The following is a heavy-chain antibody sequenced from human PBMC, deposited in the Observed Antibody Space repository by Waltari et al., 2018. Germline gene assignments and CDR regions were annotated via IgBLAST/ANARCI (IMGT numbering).Heavy chain of an antibody. CDR2: IIPFFNTP. D-gene: IGHD1-26*01. J-gene: IGHJ4*02. Sequence: QVQLVQSGAEVKTPGSSVKVSCQASGGPFSSYGMSWVRQAPGQGLGWMGGIIPFFNTPKYAQKFQGRGTFAADISTSTAYLELSGLRSDDTAVYFCAREGGELLLDFWGQGTLVTVSS. CDR1: GGPFSSYG. CDR3: AREGGELLLDF. V-gene: IGHV1-69*06.